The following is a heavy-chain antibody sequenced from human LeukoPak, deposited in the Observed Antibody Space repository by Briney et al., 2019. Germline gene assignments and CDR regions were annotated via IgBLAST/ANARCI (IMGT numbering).Heavy chain of an antibody. CDR1: GFTFSDYY. Sequence: GGSLRLSCAASGFTFSDYYMSWIRQAPGKGLEWVGRIKSKTDGGTTDYAAPVKGRFTISRDDSKNTLYLQMNSLKTEDTAVYYCTTDRPSRLRYFDWLLTPDYWGQGTLVTVSS. V-gene: IGHV3-15*01. D-gene: IGHD3-9*01. CDR2: IKSKTDGGTT. CDR3: TTDRPSRLRYFDWLLTPDY. J-gene: IGHJ4*02.